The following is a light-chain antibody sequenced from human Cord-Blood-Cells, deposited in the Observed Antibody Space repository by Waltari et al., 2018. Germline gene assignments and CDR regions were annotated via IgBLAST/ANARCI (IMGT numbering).Light chain of an antibody. J-gene: IGKJ3*01. CDR3: QQYGSSVFT. V-gene: IGKV3-20*01. CDR1: QSVSSSY. Sequence: EIVLTQSPGTLSLPPGERATLSCRASQSVSSSYLAWYQQKPGQPPRLLIYGASSRATGIPDRFSGSRSGTDFTLTISRLEPEDFAVYYCQQYGSSVFTFGPGTKVDIK. CDR2: GAS.